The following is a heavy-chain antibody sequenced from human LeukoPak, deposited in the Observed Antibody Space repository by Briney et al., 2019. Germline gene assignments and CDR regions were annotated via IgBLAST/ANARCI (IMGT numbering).Heavy chain of an antibody. CDR1: GGSFSGYY. V-gene: IGHV4-4*07. J-gene: IGHJ5*02. D-gene: IGHD6-19*01. CDR3: ARDAMYSSGWYAWGNWFDP. CDR2: IYTSGST. Sequence: PSETLSLTCAVYGGSFSGYYWSWIRQPAGKGLEWIGRIYTSGSTNYNPSLKSRVTMSVDTSKNQFSLKLSSVTAADTAVYYCARDAMYSSGWYAWGNWFDPWGQGTLVTVSS.